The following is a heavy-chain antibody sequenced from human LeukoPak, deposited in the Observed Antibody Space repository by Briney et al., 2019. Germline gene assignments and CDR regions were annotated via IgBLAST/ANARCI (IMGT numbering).Heavy chain of an antibody. V-gene: IGHV3-23*01. CDR1: GFTFSSYA. CDR2: ISGSGGST. Sequence: GGSLRLSCAASGFTFSSYALSWVRQAPGKGLEWVSAISGSGGSTYYADSVKGRFTISRDNSKNTLYLQMNSLRAEDTAVYYCAKRWDGSGSYFFDDGGQGTLVTVSS. D-gene: IGHD3-10*01. CDR3: AKRWDGSGSYFFDD. J-gene: IGHJ4*02.